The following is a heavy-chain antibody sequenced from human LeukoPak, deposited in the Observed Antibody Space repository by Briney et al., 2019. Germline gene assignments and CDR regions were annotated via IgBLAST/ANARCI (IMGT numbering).Heavy chain of an antibody. D-gene: IGHD3-3*01. CDR2: IRYDGSNK. CDR1: GFTFSSYG. CDR3: AKEGRDDFWSGYPYYYYMDV. Sequence: GGSLRLSCAASGFTFSSYGMHWVRQAPGKGLEWVAFIRYDGSNKYYADSVKGRFTISRDNSKNTLYLQMNSLRAEDTAVYYCAKEGRDDFWSGYPYYYYMDVWGKGTTVTVSS. V-gene: IGHV3-30*02. J-gene: IGHJ6*03.